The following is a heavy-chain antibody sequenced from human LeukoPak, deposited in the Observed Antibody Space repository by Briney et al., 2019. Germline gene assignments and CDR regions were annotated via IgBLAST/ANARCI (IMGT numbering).Heavy chain of an antibody. J-gene: IGHJ5*02. V-gene: IGHV4-39*01. CDR1: GGSISSGGYY. D-gene: IGHD6-13*01. Sequence: PSETLSLTCTVSGGSISSGGYYWSWIRQPPGKGLEWIGSIYYSGSTYYNPSLKSRVTISVDTSKNQFSLKLSSVTAADTAVYYCARGDSSSWPYWFDPWGQGTLVTVSS. CDR3: ARGDSSSWPYWFDP. CDR2: IYYSGST.